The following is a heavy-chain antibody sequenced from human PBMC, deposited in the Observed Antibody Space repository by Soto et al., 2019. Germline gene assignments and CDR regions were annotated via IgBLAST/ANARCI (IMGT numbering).Heavy chain of an antibody. D-gene: IGHD3-22*01. Sequence: KTSETLSLTCTVSGGSISSGDYYWSWIRQPPGKGLEWIGYIYYSGSTYYNPSLKSRVTISVDTSKNQFSLKLSSVTAADTAVYYCARGGYYDSSGYYPLDYWGQGTLVTVSS. CDR1: GGSISSGDYY. CDR2: IYYSGST. CDR3: ARGGYYDSSGYYPLDY. J-gene: IGHJ4*02. V-gene: IGHV4-30-4*01.